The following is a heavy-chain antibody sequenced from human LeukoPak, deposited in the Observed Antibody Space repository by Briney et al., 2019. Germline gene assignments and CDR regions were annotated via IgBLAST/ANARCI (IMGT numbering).Heavy chain of an antibody. D-gene: IGHD5-18*01. CDR2: IIPIFGTA. CDR3: ARVNTAMALAHFDY. J-gene: IGHJ4*02. V-gene: IGHV1-69*13. CDR1: GGTFSSYA. Sequence: SVKVSCKASGGTFSSYAISWVRRAPGQGLEWMGGIIPIFGTANYAQKFQGRVTITADESTSTAYMELSSLRSEDTAVYYCARVNTAMALAHFDYWGQGTLVTVSS.